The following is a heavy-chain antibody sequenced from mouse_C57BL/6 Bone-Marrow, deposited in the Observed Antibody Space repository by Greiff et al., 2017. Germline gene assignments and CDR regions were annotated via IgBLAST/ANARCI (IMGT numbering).Heavy chain of an antibody. D-gene: IGHD1-1*01. CDR1: GFTFSNYW. CDR3: TATVVATDYFDY. V-gene: IGHV6-3*01. CDR2: IRLKSDNYAT. Sequence: EVKVEESGGGLVQPGGSMKLSCVASGFTFSNYWMNWVRQSPEKGLEWVAQIRLKSDNYATHYAESVKGRFTISRDDSKSSVYLQMNNLRAEDTGIYYCTATVVATDYFDYWGQGTTLTVSS. J-gene: IGHJ2*01.